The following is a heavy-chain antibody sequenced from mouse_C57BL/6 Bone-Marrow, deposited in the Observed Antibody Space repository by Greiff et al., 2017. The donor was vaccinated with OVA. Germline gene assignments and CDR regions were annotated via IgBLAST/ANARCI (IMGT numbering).Heavy chain of an antibody. V-gene: IGHV1-61*01. D-gene: IGHD1-1*02. J-gene: IGHJ3*01. Sequence: VQLQQPGAELVRPGSSVKLSCKASGYTFTSYWMDWVKQRPGQGLEWIGNIYPSDSETHYNQKFKDKATLTVDKSSSTAYMQLSSLTSEDSAVYYCARGVGAWFAYWGQGTLVTVSA. CDR3: ARGVGAWFAY. CDR2: IYPSDSET. CDR1: GYTFTSYW.